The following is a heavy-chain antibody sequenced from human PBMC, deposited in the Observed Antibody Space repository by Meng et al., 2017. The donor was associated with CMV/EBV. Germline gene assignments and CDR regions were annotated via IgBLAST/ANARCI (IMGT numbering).Heavy chain of an antibody. D-gene: IGHD5-18*01. CDR2: MNPNSGNT. Sequence: ASVKVSCKASGYTFTSYDINWVRQATGQGLEWMGWMNPNSGNTGYAQKFQGRVTITRNTSIRTAYMELSSLRSEDTAVYYCARSRSEWIQLWNSYYFDYWGQGTLVTVSS. CDR3: ARSRSEWIQLWNSYYFDY. J-gene: IGHJ4*02. V-gene: IGHV1-8*03. CDR1: GYTFTSYD.